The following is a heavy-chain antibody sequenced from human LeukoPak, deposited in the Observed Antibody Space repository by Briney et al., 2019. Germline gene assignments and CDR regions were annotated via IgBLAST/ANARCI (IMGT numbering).Heavy chain of an antibody. CDR1: GGSISSGGYY. Sequence: SQTLSLTCTVSGGSISSGGYYWSWIRQHPGKGLEWIGYIYYSGSTYYNPSLKSRVTISVDTSKNQFSLKLSSVTAADTAVYYCARIRGSYYFRDRYHFDYWGQGTLVTVSS. D-gene: IGHD1-26*01. J-gene: IGHJ4*02. V-gene: IGHV4-31*03. CDR3: ARIRGSYYFRDRYHFDY. CDR2: IYYSGST.